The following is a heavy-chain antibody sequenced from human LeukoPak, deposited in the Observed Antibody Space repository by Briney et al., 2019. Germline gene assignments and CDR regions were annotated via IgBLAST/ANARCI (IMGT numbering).Heavy chain of an antibody. CDR1: GGSFSDYY. Sequence: SETLSLTCAVYGGSFSDYYWSWVRQPPGKGLEWIGEINHSGSTTYNPSLKSRVIISLDTSKNLFSLKLSSVTAADTAVYYCASLHQVRPNAAFDIWAQGTMVTVSS. V-gene: IGHV4-34*01. CDR2: INHSGST. J-gene: IGHJ3*02. D-gene: IGHD2-8*01. CDR3: ASLHQVRPNAAFDI.